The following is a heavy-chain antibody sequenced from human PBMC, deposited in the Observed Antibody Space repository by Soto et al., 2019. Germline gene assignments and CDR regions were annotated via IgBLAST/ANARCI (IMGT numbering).Heavy chain of an antibody. Sequence: ASVKVSCKASGYTFTSYVISWVRHAPGQGLEWMGWISAYNGNTNYAQKLQGRVTMTTDTSTSTAYMELRSLRSDDTAVYYCARDINYYGSGSYVFAFDIWGQGTMVTVSS. CDR1: GYTFTSYV. CDR2: ISAYNGNT. D-gene: IGHD3-10*01. J-gene: IGHJ3*02. CDR3: ARDINYYGSGSYVFAFDI. V-gene: IGHV1-18*01.